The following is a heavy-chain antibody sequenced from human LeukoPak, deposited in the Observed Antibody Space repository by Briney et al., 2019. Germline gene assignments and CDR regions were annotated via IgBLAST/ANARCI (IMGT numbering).Heavy chain of an antibody. Sequence: GGSLRLSCAASGFTFSSYWMSWVRQAPGKGLXXXXXXXXDGSEKYYVDSVKGRFTISRDNAKNSLYLQMNSLRAEDTAVYYCARVEGGYCSSTSCYADWFDPWGQGTLVTVSS. CDR3: ARVEGGYCSSTSCYADWFDP. J-gene: IGHJ5*02. CDR1: GFTFSSYW. CDR2: XXXDGSEK. V-gene: IGHV3-7*03. D-gene: IGHD2-2*01.